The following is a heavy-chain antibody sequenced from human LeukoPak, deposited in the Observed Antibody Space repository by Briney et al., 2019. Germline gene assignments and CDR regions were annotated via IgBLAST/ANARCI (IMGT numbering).Heavy chain of an antibody. CDR2: IYYSGST. J-gene: IGHJ6*02. Sequence: SETLSLTCTVSGGSISSYYWSWIRQPPGKGLAWIGYIYYSGSTNYNPSLKSRVTISVDTSKNQFSLKLSSVTAADTAVYYCARAVIHPIHSYYYGMDVWGQGTTVTVSS. D-gene: IGHD2/OR15-2a*01. CDR1: GGSISSYY. V-gene: IGHV4-59*01. CDR3: ARAVIHPIHSYYYGMDV.